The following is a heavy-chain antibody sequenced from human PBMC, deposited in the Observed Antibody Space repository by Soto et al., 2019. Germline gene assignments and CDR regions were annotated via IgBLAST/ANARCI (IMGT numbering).Heavy chain of an antibody. D-gene: IGHD2-21*02. CDR1: GGSISSYY. J-gene: IGHJ5*02. CDR3: VRTARQGAVAPHWFDR. Sequence: SETLSLTCTVSGGSISSYYWSWIRQPPGKGLEWIGYIYYSGSTNYNPSLKSRVTISVDTSKNQFSLKLTSVTAAETAVYYCVRTARQGAVAPHWFDRWGQGTQVTVSS. CDR2: IYYSGST. V-gene: IGHV4-59*08.